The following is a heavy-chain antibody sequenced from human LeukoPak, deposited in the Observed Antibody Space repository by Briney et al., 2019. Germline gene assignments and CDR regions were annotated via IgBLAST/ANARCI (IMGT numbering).Heavy chain of an antibody. CDR3: ATHIVVVGFDP. CDR2: IYYSGST. Sequence: SETLSLTCTVSGGSISSYYWSWIRQPPGKGLEWIESIYYSGSTYYNPSLKSRVTISVDTSKNQFSLKLSSVTAADTAVYYCATHIVVVGFDPWGQGTLVTVSS. J-gene: IGHJ5*02. CDR1: GGSISSYY. V-gene: IGHV4-59*04. D-gene: IGHD2-21*01.